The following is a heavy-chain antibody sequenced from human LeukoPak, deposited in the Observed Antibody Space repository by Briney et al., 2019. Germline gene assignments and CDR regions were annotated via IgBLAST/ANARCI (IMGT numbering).Heavy chain of an antibody. D-gene: IGHD3-10*01. V-gene: IGHV3-48*01. CDR3: TRDSGRRRGVFNVDY. Sequence: GGSLRLSCAASGFTFTTYGMNWVRQAPGKGLEWVSYISSSSSAIQYADSVKGRFTISRDNDKNSLYLQMNSLRAEDTAVYYCTRDSGRRRGVFNVDYWGQGTLVTVSS. J-gene: IGHJ4*02. CDR1: GFTFTTYG. CDR2: ISSSSSAI.